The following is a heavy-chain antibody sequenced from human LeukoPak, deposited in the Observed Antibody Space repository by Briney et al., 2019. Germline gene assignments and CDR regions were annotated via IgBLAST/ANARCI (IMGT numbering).Heavy chain of an antibody. CDR3: ARVEGRAAATN. J-gene: IGHJ4*02. V-gene: IGHV4-61*02. D-gene: IGHD6-13*01. CDR2: IYTSGST. Sequence: PSETLSLTCTVSGGSISSGSYYWSWIRQPAGKGLEWIGRIYTSGSTNYNPSLKSRVTISVDTSKNQFSLKLSSVTAADTAVYYCARVEGRAAATNWGQGTLVTVSS. CDR1: GGSISSGSYY.